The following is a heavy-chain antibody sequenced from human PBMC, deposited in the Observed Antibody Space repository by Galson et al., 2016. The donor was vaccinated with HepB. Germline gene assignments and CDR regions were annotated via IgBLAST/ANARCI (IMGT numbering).Heavy chain of an antibody. Sequence: PRLSCAASGFTFNNYAMSWVRQAPGKGLDWVSIISGSGAGIYYADSVKGRFTISRDKSKNVLYLQMNSLRVDDTAVYYCAKLYDSSGYPSPYFDYWGQGTLVTVSS. CDR3: AKLYDSSGYPSPYFDY. J-gene: IGHJ4*02. CDR2: ISGSGAGI. V-gene: IGHV3-23*01. D-gene: IGHD3-22*01. CDR1: GFTFNNYA.